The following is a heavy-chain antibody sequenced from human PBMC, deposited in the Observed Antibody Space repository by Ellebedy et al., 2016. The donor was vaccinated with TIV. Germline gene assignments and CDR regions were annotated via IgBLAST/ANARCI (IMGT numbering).Heavy chain of an antibody. CDR1: GYTFTHYG. CDR3: ARDGSGPPTYYLALDV. D-gene: IGHD6-25*01. J-gene: IGHJ6*02. CDR2: ISVSTGDT. Sequence: AASVKVSCKASGYTFTHYGISWVRQAPGQGLEWMGWISVSTGDTIYAHRLQGRVTMTTVTRTSTAYMELRSLTSDDTAVYFCARDGSGPPTYYLALDVWGQGTAVTVSS. V-gene: IGHV1-18*04.